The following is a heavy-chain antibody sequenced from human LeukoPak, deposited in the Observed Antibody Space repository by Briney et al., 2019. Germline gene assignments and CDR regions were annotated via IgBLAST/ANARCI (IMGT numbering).Heavy chain of an antibody. CDR1: GGSISSGSYY. CDR3: ARDQSSSGWNNWFDP. Sequence: NSSETLSLTCTVSGGSISSGSYYWSWIRQPAGKGLEWIGRIYTSGSTNYNPSLKSRVTISVDTSKNQFSLKLSSVTAADTAVCYCARDQSSSGWNNWFDPWGQGTLVTVSS. J-gene: IGHJ5*02. V-gene: IGHV4-61*02. CDR2: IYTSGST. D-gene: IGHD6-19*01.